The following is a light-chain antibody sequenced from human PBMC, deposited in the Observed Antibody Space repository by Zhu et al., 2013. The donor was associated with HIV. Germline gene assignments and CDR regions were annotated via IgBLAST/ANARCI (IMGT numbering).Light chain of an antibody. CDR3: HQYGSSHT. CDR2: AAS. J-gene: IGKJ5*01. V-gene: IGKV1-27*01. CDR1: QGISNS. Sequence: DIQMTQSPSSLSASVGDRVTITCRASQGISNSLAWYQQKPGKVPKLLIYAASTLSSEVPSRFSGSGSGTDFTLTISSLQPEDLAVYYCHQYGSSHTFGQGTRLEIK.